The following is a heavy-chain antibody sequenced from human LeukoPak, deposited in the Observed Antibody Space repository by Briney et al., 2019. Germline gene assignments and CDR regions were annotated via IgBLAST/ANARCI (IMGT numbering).Heavy chain of an antibody. CDR1: GFTFSSYS. CDR2: ISSSGGSI. CDR3: AKQASSHLEAYFDY. J-gene: IGHJ4*02. V-gene: IGHV3-23*01. Sequence: GGSLRLSCAASGFTFSSYSMSWVRQAPGKGLEWVSAISSSGGSIDYADSVTGRFTISRDNSKNTLFLQMNSLRAEDTAVYYCAKQASSHLEAYFDYWGQGTLVTVSS. D-gene: IGHD6-13*01.